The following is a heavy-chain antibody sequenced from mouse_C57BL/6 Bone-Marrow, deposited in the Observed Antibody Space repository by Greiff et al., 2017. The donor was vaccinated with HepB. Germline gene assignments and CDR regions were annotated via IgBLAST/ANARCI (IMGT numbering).Heavy chain of an antibody. D-gene: IGHD1-1*01. V-gene: IGHV14-4*01. Sequence: EVKLVESGAELVRPGASVKLSCTASGFNIKDDYMHWVMQRPEQGLGWIGWIDPENGDTEYASKFQGKATITADTSSNTAYLQLSSLTSEDTAVYYCTTGAFYYYGSSYDWYFDVWGTGTTVTVSS. CDR3: TTGAFYYYGSSYDWYFDV. CDR1: GFNIKDDY. J-gene: IGHJ1*03. CDR2: IDPENGDT.